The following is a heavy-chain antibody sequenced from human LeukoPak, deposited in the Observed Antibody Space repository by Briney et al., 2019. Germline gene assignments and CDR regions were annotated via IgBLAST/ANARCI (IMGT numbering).Heavy chain of an antibody. CDR2: ISGRGGST. CDR3: AKDIVVVPAARWGDY. Sequence: GGSLRLSCAASGFTFSSYAMSWVRQAPGKGLEWVSAISGRGGSTYYADSVKGRFTISRDNSKNTLYLQMNSLRAEDTAVYYCAKDIVVVPAARWGDYWGQGTLVTVSS. J-gene: IGHJ4*02. D-gene: IGHD2-2*01. V-gene: IGHV3-23*01. CDR1: GFTFSSYA.